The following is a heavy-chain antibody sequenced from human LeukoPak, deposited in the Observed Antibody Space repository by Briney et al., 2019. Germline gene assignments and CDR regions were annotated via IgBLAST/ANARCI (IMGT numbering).Heavy chain of an antibody. Sequence: ASVKVSCKASGYTFTSYDINWVRQAPGQGLEWMGWVSGYNGNTNYAQKVQGRVTMTTDTSTSTAHMELRTLRSDDTAVYYCARGLGATTFADFDYWGQGTLVTVSS. CDR3: ARGLGATTFADFDY. J-gene: IGHJ4*02. CDR1: GYTFTSYD. V-gene: IGHV1-18*01. CDR2: VSGYNGNT. D-gene: IGHD1-26*01.